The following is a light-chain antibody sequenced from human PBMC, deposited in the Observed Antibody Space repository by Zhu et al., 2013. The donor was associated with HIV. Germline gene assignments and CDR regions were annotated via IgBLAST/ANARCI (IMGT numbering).Light chain of an antibody. J-gene: IGLJ1*01. CDR2: RDH. V-gene: IGLV3-21*02. CDR1: NIGRKS. Sequence: SYVLTQPPSLSVAPGQTAIISCEGNNIGRKSVHWYQQRPGQAPVLVVYRDHRRPSGIPQRFSGSHSGNTATLTITRVEAGDEADYYCQVWETVDDHRAFFGTGTTVSVL. CDR3: QVWETVDDHRAF.